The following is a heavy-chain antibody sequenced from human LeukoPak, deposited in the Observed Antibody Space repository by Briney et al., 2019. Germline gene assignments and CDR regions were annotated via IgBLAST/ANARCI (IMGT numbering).Heavy chain of an antibody. CDR1: GYTFTGYY. CDR3: ARPTITIFGVVTPNNWFDP. J-gene: IGHJ5*02. D-gene: IGHD3-3*01. CDR2: INPNSGGT. Sequence: ASVKVSCKASGYTFTGYYMHWVRQAPGQGLEWMGWINPNSGGTNYAQKFQGRVTMTRDTSISTAYMELSRLRSDDTAVYYCARPTITIFGVVTPNNWFDPWGQGTLVTVSS. V-gene: IGHV1-2*02.